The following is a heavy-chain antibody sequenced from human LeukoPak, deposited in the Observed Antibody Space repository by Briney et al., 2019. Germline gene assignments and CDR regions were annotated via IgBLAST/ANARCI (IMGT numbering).Heavy chain of an antibody. CDR2: IYYSGST. D-gene: IGHD3-3*01. V-gene: IGHV4-59*08. CDR3: ARHEREWPNFDY. J-gene: IGHJ4*02. CDR1: GDSISSYY. Sequence: SETLSLTCTVSGDSISSYYWSWIRQPPGKGLEWIGYIYYSGSTNYNPSLKSRVTISVDTSKNQFSLKLSSVTAADTAVYYCARHEREWPNFDYWGQGTLVTVSS.